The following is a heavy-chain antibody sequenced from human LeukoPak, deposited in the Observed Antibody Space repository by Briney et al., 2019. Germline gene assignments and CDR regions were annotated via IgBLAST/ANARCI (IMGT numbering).Heavy chain of an antibody. V-gene: IGHV4-59*01. CDR1: GASFSSYY. CDR2: IYYSGST. J-gene: IGHJ5*02. D-gene: IGHD6-13*01. CDR3: AKGGGIAAAGTRSRELDP. Sequence: KPSETLSLTCTVSGASFSSYYWSWIRQPPGKGLEWIGYIYYSGSTNYNPSLKSRVTISVDTSKNQFSLKLSSVTAADTAVYYCAKGGGIAAAGTRSRELDPWGQGTLVTVSS.